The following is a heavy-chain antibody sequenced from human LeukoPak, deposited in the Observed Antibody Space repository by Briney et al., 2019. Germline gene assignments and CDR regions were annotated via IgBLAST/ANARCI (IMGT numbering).Heavy chain of an antibody. CDR2: IIWNGGST. V-gene: IGHV3-20*01. J-gene: IGHJ2*01. Sequence: KGRXGXXGIIWNGGSTGYADSVKGRFTISRDNAKTSLYLQMNSLRAEDTALYHCARGVVPAALYWYFDLWGRGTLVTVSS. CDR3: ARGVVPAALYWYFDL. D-gene: IGHD2-2*01.